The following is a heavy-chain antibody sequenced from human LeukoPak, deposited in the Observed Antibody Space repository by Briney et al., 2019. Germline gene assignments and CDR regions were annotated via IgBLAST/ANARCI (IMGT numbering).Heavy chain of an antibody. D-gene: IGHD5-12*01. CDR3: ARGYVGYYYMDV. CDR2: IYHRGST. V-gene: IGHV4-38-2*01. CDR1: GYSISSGYY. J-gene: IGHJ6*03. Sequence: PSETLSLTCAVSGYSISSGYYWGWIRQPPGKGLEWIGSIYHRGSTYYNPSLKSRVTISVDTSKNQFSLKLSSVTAADTAVYYCARGYVGYYYMDVWGKGTTVTVSS.